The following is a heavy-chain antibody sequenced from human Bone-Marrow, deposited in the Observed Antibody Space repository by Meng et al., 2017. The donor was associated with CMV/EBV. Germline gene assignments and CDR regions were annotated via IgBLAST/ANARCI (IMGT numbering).Heavy chain of an antibody. CDR1: GGSISSYY. CDR2: IYYSGST. CDR3: ARVGYYYYYGMDV. D-gene: IGHD6-13*01. V-gene: IGHV4-59*01. J-gene: IGHJ6*02. Sequence: SETLSLTCTVSGGSISSYYWSWIRQPPGKGLEWIGYIYYSGSTNYNPSLKSRVTISVDTSKNQFSLKLSSVTAADTAVYYCARVGYYYYYGMDVWGQGTMVTVSS.